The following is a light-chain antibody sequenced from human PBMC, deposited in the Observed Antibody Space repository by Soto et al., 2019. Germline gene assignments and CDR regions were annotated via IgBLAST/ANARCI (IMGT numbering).Light chain of an antibody. Sequence: EVVMTQSPATLSVSPGERAILSCRASRSVNNNYLAWYQQKPGQAPSLLIYVVSTRATDTPARFSGSGSGTEFTLIFSSLQSEDFAVYYCEQYDNWPITFGQGTRLEIK. CDR1: RSVNNN. CDR2: VVS. CDR3: EQYDNWPIT. V-gene: IGKV3-15*01. J-gene: IGKJ5*01.